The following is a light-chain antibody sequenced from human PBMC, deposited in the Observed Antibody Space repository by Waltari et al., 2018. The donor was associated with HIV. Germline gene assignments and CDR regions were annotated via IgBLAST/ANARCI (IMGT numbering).Light chain of an antibody. J-gene: IGLJ2*01. CDR3: SSFTTTNSLL. CDR1: STALGAYHS. V-gene: IGLV2-14*01. Sequence: QSALTQPASVSGSPGQSLTVPCTGTSTALGAYHSVSWYQQTPGTAPKLVIYEVSNRPSGISNRFSGSKSGNTASLTISGLQTEDEADFYCSSFTTTNSLLFGGGTKVTVL. CDR2: EVS.